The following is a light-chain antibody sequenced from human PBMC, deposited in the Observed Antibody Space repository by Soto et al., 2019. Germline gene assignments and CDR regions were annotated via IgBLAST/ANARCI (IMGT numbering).Light chain of an antibody. CDR3: QQYTNWPYT. J-gene: IGKJ2*01. V-gene: IGKV3-15*01. Sequence: EIVMTQSPATLSVSPGERASLSGRDSQSVGSNLAWYQQTAGQAPRLLIYGASTRATGIPARFSGSGSGTEFTLTISSLQSEDFAVYSCQQYTNWPYTFGQGTKLEIK. CDR2: GAS. CDR1: QSVGSN.